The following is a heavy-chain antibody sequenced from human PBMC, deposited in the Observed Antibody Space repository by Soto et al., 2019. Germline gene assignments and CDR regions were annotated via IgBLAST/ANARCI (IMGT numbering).Heavy chain of an antibody. Sequence: SGPTLVNPTQTLTLTCTFSGFSLSTSGMCVSWIRQPPGKALEWLARIDWDDDKYYSTSLKTRLTISKDTSKNKVVLTMTNMDPVDTATYYCARIRGEITIFGVVKYLFAYWGQGTLVTVSS. J-gene: IGHJ4*02. CDR1: GFSLSTSGMC. D-gene: IGHD3-3*01. V-gene: IGHV2-70*11. CDR3: ARIRGEITIFGVVKYLFAY. CDR2: IDWDDDK.